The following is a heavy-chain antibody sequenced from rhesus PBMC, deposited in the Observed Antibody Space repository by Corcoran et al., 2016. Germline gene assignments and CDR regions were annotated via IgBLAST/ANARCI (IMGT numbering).Heavy chain of an antibody. CDR1: GFSLTTSGMG. Sequence: QVTLKESGPALVKPTQTLTLTCTFSGFSLTTSGMGVGWIRQPPGKALEWLALTYWDDDKRYSTSLKTRLTISKDTSKNQVVLTMTNMDPVDTVTYYCVRPGYSGDFDYWGQGVLVTVSS. CDR3: VRPGYSGDFDY. J-gene: IGHJ4*01. D-gene: IGHD5-42*01. V-gene: IGHV2-174*01. CDR2: TYWDDDK.